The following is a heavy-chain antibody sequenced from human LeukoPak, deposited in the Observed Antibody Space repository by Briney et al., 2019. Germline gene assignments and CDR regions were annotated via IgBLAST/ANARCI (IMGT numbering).Heavy chain of an antibody. D-gene: IGHD5-24*01. Sequence: PSETLSLTCAVYSGSFSSYYWSWLRQPPGKGLEWIGEINHSGSTNYNPSLKSRVTISVDTSKNQFSLKLSSVTAADTAVYYCARVSRWLQFIWFDPWGQGTLVTVSS. CDR1: SGSFSSYY. CDR2: INHSGST. J-gene: IGHJ5*02. CDR3: ARVSRWLQFIWFDP. V-gene: IGHV4-34*01.